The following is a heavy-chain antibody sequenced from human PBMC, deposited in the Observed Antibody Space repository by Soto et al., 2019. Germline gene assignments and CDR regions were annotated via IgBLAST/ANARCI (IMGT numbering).Heavy chain of an antibody. Sequence: GESLKISCKGSGYSFTSYWIGWVRQMPGKGLEWMGIIYPGDSDTRYSPSFQGQVTISADKSISTAYLQWSSLKASDTAMYYCARLPVPGIAAAGAPGWFDPWGQGTLVTVSS. V-gene: IGHV5-51*01. D-gene: IGHD6-13*01. CDR1: GYSFTSYW. J-gene: IGHJ5*02. CDR2: IYPGDSDT. CDR3: ARLPVPGIAAAGAPGWFDP.